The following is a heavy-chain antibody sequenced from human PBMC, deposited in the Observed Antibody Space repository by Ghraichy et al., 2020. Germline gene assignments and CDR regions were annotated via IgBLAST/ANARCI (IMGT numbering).Heavy chain of an antibody. Sequence: SETLSLTCTVSGGSISSYYWSWIRQSPGKGLEWIGYIYYSGSTNYNPSLKSRVTISVDTSKNQFSLKLSSVTAADTAVYYCAREGSSGRSPGFDYWGQGTLVTVSS. CDR2: IYYSGST. CDR3: AREGSSGRSPGFDY. CDR1: GGSISSYY. D-gene: IGHD6-6*01. V-gene: IGHV4-59*01. J-gene: IGHJ4*02.